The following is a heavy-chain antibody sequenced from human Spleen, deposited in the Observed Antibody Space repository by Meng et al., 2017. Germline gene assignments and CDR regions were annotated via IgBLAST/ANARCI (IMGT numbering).Heavy chain of an antibody. CDR3: ARSIAAVPFDY. V-gene: IGHV4-34*01. Sequence: QWHLKQWGAGLLKPSETLSLTCVVSGGSFSDYYWSWIRQPPGKGLEWIGEINHSGSTNYNPSLKSRVTISVDTSKNQFSLKLSSVTAADTAVYYCARSIAAVPFDYWGQGTLVTVSS. D-gene: IGHD6-13*01. J-gene: IGHJ4*02. CDR1: GGSFSDYY. CDR2: INHSGST.